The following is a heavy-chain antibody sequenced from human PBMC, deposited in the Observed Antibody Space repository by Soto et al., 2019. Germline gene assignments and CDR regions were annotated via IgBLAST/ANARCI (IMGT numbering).Heavy chain of an antibody. CDR1: GFSVGGNY. V-gene: IGHV3-53*01. D-gene: IGHD2-21*01. CDR2: IYSGGNP. CDR3: ARGPNSDC. Sequence: GGSLRLSCAASGFSVGGNYMSWVRQAPGKGLELVSLIYSGGNPFYADSMKGRFTLSRDNSNNMLYLQMDSLRAEDTAVYYCARGPNSDCWGQGTLVTVSS. J-gene: IGHJ4*02.